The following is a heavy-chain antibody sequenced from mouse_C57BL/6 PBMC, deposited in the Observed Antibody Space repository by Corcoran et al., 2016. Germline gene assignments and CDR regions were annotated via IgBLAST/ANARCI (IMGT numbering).Heavy chain of an antibody. CDR2: IYPGSGNT. V-gene: IGHV1-76*01. Sequence: QVQLKQSGAELVRPGASVKLSCKASGYTFTDYYINWVKQRPGQGLEWIARIYPGSGNTYYNEKFKGKPTLTAEKSSSTAYMQLSSLTSEDSAVYFCARDYGDYWGQGTSVTVSS. J-gene: IGHJ4*01. CDR3: ARDYGDY. CDR1: GYTFTDYY. D-gene: IGHD1-1*02.